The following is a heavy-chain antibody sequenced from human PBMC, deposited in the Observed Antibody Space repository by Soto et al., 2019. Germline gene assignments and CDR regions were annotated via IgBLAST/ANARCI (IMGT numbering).Heavy chain of an antibody. J-gene: IGHJ6*03. D-gene: IGHD2-2*01. CDR2: INHSGST. CDR1: GGSFSGYY. V-gene: IGHV4-34*01. CDR3: ARGHTTDYYYDMDV. Sequence: SETLSLTCAVYGGSFSGYYWSWIRQPPGKGLEWIGEINHSGSTNYNPSLKSRVTISVDTSKNQFSLKLSSVTAADTAVYYCARGHTTDYYYDMDVWGKGTTVTVSS.